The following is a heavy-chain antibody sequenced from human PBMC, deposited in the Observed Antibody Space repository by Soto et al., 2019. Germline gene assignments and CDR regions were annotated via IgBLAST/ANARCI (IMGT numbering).Heavy chain of an antibody. J-gene: IGHJ6*02. Sequence: EVQLLESGEGLVQPGGSLKLSCAASGFTFSNYAMSWVRQAPGKGLEWVSGIGGSGSNTYYADSVKGRFTISRDNSKNTLYLQMNNLSAEDTAEYYCARVVRHFDTPYGMDVWGQGTTVTVAS. CDR1: GFTFSNYA. V-gene: IGHV3-23*01. D-gene: IGHD3-9*01. CDR2: IGGSGSNT. CDR3: ARVVRHFDTPYGMDV.